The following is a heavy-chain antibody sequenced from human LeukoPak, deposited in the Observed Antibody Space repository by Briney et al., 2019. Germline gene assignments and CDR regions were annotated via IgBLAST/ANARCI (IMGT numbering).Heavy chain of an antibody. V-gene: IGHV4-30-2*01. CDR3: ARARSSWYFDY. Sequence: PSETLSLTRAVSGGSISSGGYSWSWIRQPPGKGLEWIGYIYHSGSTYYNPSLKSRVTISVDRSKNQFSLKLSSVTAADTAVYYCARARSSWYFDYWGQGTLVTVSS. J-gene: IGHJ4*02. CDR2: IYHSGST. CDR1: GGSISSGGYS. D-gene: IGHD6-13*01.